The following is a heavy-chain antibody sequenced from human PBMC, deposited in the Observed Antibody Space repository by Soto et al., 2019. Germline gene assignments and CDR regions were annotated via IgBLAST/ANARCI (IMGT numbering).Heavy chain of an antibody. CDR1: GFTFSSYA. J-gene: IGHJ4*02. Sequence: QVQLVESGGGVVQPGRSLRLSCAASGFTFSSYAMHWVRQAPGKGLEWVAVISYDGSNKYYADSVKGRFTISRDNSKNTRYLQMNSLRAEDTAVYYCARGSRTGIAVAAYWGQGTLVTVSS. CDR2: ISYDGSNK. CDR3: ARGSRTGIAVAAY. V-gene: IGHV3-30-3*01. D-gene: IGHD6-19*01.